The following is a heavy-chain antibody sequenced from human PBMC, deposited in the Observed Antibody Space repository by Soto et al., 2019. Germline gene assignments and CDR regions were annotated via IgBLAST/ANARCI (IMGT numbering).Heavy chain of an antibody. CDR1: GGSFSGYY. Sequence: PSETLSLTCAVYGGSFSGYYWSWIRQPPGKGLEWIGEINHSGSTNYNPSLKSRVTISVDKSKNQFSLKLSSVTAADTAVYYCARPYLRNWFDPWGQGTLVTVSS. J-gene: IGHJ5*02. CDR3: ARPYLRNWFDP. CDR2: INHSGST. V-gene: IGHV4-34*01. D-gene: IGHD4-17*01.